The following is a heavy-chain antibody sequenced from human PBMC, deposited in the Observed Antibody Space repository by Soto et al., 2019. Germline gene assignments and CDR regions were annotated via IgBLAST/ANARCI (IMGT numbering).Heavy chain of an antibody. V-gene: IGHV3-13*01. CDR1: GFTFSSYD. Sequence: GGSLRLSCAASGFTFSSYDMHWVRQATGKGLEWVSAIGTAGDTYYPGSVKGRFTISRENAKNSLYLQMNSLRAEDTAVYYCARVLTGFQPPLRYYGMDVWGQGTTVTVSS. D-gene: IGHD3-9*01. CDR2: IGTAGDT. J-gene: IGHJ6*02. CDR3: ARVLTGFQPPLRYYGMDV.